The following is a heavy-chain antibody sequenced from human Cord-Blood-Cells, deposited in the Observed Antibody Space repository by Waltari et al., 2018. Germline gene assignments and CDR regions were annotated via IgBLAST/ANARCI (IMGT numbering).Heavy chain of an antibody. D-gene: IGHD6-13*01. CDR1: GGSFIGYY. V-gene: IGHV4-34*01. CDR3: ARVDYRTIAAAGSDY. Sequence: QVQLQQWGAGLLKPSETLSLTCAVYGGSFIGYYSSWIRQPPGKGLEWIGEINHSGSTNYNPSLKSRVTISVDTSKNQFSLKLSSVTAADTAVYYCARVDYRTIAAAGSDYWGQGTLVTVSS. CDR2: INHSGST. J-gene: IGHJ4*02.